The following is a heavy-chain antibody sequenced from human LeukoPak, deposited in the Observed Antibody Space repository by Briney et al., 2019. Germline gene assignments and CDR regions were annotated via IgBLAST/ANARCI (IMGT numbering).Heavy chain of an antibody. D-gene: IGHD2-2*01. V-gene: IGHV4-39*01. CDR3: APIQEGTTGLDAFDI. J-gene: IGHJ3*02. CDR2: IYYSGST. Sequence: PSETLSLTCTVSGGSISSSSYYWGWIRQPPGKGLEWIGSIYYSGSTYYNPSLKSRVTISVDTSKNQFSLKLSSVTAADTAVYYCAPIQEGTTGLDAFDIWGQGTMVTVSS. CDR1: GGSISSSSYY.